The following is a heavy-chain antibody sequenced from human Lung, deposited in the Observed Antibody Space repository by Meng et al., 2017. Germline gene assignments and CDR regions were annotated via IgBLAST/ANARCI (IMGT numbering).Heavy chain of an antibody. Sequence: QVQLQESGPGLVKPSETLSLTCTVSGGSISSNYWSWVRQPPGRGLEWIAYINYRGSTSYNPSLKSRVTISVDTSKNQFSLKLSSVTAADTAVYYCARYALGQYHFDYWGQGTLVTVSS. D-gene: IGHD3-16*02. J-gene: IGHJ4*02. CDR3: ARYALGQYHFDY. CDR1: GGSISSNY. V-gene: IGHV4-59*01. CDR2: INYRGST.